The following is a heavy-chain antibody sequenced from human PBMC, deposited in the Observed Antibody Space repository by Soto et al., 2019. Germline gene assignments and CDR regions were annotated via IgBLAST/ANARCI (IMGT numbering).Heavy chain of an antibody. D-gene: IGHD2-15*01. CDR2: TCPGDLDT. Sequence: EVQLVQSGAEVKKPGESLKISCKGSGYSFTSYWIGWVRQMPGKGLEWMGITCPGDLDTRYSPPFKGQGTISADKPINTAYRQWSSLKASDTAIYYCARSKAGVGCPDYWGQGTLVTVAS. J-gene: IGHJ4*02. CDR1: GYSFTSYW. V-gene: IGHV5-51*01. CDR3: ARSKAGVGCPDY.